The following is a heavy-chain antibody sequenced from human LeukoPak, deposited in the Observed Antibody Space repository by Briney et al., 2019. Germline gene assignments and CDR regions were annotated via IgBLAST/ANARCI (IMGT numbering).Heavy chain of an antibody. CDR1: GFTFSSYE. V-gene: IGHV3-48*03. D-gene: IGHD2-15*01. CDR2: ISSSGSTI. Sequence: GGSLRLSCAASGFTFSSYEMNWVRQAPGKGLEWVSYISSSGSTIYYADSVKGRFTISRDNAKNSLYLQMNSLRAEDTAVYYCARDGSPYCSGGSCAFFSYWGQGTLVTVSS. J-gene: IGHJ4*02. CDR3: ARDGSPYCSGGSCAFFSY.